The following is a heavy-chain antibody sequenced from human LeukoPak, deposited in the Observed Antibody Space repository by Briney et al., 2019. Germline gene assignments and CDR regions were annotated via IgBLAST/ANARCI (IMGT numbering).Heavy chain of an antibody. Sequence: SETLSLTCTVSGGSISSYYWSWIRQPAGKGLEWIGRIYTSGSTNYNPSLKSRVTISVDTSKNQFSLKLSSVTAADTAVYYCAREYSSGWSWSYFDYWGQGTLVTVSS. CDR2: IYTSGST. J-gene: IGHJ4*02. D-gene: IGHD6-19*01. V-gene: IGHV4-4*07. CDR1: GGSISSYY. CDR3: AREYSSGWSWSYFDY.